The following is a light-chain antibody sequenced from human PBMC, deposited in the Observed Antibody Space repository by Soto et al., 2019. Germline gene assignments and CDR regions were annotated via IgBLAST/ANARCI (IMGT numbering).Light chain of an antibody. V-gene: IGKV1-33*01. Sequence: DIQMTQSPSSLSASVGDRVTITCQASQDIINYLNWYQQKPGQAPKLLIYDASNFETGVPERFSGSGSGTDFTFTISSLQPEDIATHYCQQYDNLPPFTCGPGTKVDIK. CDR1: QDIINY. J-gene: IGKJ3*01. CDR2: DAS. CDR3: QQYDNLPPFT.